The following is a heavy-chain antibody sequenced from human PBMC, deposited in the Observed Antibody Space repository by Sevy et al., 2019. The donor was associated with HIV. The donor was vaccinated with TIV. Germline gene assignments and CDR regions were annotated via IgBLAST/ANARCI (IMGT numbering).Heavy chain of an antibody. V-gene: IGHV3-30-3*01. D-gene: IGHD1-26*01. Sequence: GGSLRLSCAASGFTFSSYAMHWVRQAPGKGLEWVAVISYDGSNKYYADSVKGRFTISRDNSKKTLYLQMNSLRAEDTAVYYCARDPTEGGYYFDYWGQGTLVTVSS. CDR3: ARDPTEGGYYFDY. CDR1: GFTFSSYA. CDR2: ISYDGSNK. J-gene: IGHJ4*02.